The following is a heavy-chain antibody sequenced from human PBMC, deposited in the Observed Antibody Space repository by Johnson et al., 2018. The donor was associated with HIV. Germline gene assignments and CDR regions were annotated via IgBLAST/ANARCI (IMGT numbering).Heavy chain of an antibody. Sequence: EVQLVESGGGLVQPGGSLRLSCAASGFTFSSYGMHWVRQATGKGLEWVSTIGTAGDTYYPGSVKGRFTVSREDAKNSLYLQMNSLRAGDTALYYCARAVCRGGRCYSHDAFDIWGQGTMVTVSS. CDR3: ARAVCRGGRCYSHDAFDI. D-gene: IGHD2-15*01. CDR2: IGTAGDT. V-gene: IGHV3-13*01. CDR1: GFTFSSYG. J-gene: IGHJ3*02.